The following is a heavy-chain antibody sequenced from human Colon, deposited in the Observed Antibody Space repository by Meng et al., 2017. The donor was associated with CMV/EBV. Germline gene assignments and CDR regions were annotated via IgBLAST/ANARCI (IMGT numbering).Heavy chain of an antibody. CDR3: AKDISPVGGSTGYHGMDV. V-gene: IGHV3-9*01. CDR2: ITWNSGRT. Sequence: SLKISCAASGFTFDDYAMHWVRQAPGKVLEWVSSITWNSGRTVYVDSVEGRFTISRDNAKNSLYLQMNGLRAEDTALYYCAKDISPVGGSTGYHGMDVWGQGTTVTVSS. J-gene: IGHJ6*02. D-gene: IGHD1-7*01. CDR1: GFTFDDYA.